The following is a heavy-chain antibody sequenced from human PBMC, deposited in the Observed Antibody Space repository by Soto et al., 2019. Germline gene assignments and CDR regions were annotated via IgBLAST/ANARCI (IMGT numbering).Heavy chain of an antibody. CDR3: TRRRDWTAIDPLDD. CDR1: GFIFTDSA. D-gene: IGHD5-18*01. J-gene: IGHJ4*02. V-gene: IGHV3-73*02. CDR2: IRSKVNNYAT. Sequence: EVQLVESGGGLVQPGGSLRLSCAASGFIFTDSAIHWIRQASGKGPEWVGRIRSKVNNYATLYAASVKGRFTISRDDSTNTSYLQMNSQKTEDTAVYSCTRRRDWTAIDPLDDWGQGTLVTVSS.